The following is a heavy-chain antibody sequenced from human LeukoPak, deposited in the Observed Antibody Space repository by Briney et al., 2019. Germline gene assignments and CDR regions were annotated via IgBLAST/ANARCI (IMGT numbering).Heavy chain of an antibody. Sequence: GGSLRLSCAASGFTFSSYGMHWVRQAPGKGLEWVAVISYDGSNKYYADSVKGRFTISRDDSKNTLYLQMNSLRAEDTAVYYCAKDHGYFDYWGQGTLVTVSS. J-gene: IGHJ4*02. V-gene: IGHV3-30*18. CDR3: AKDHGYFDY. CDR1: GFTFSSYG. CDR2: ISYDGSNK.